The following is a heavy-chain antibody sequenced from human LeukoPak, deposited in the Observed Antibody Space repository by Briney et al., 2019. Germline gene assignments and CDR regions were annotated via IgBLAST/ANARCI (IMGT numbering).Heavy chain of an antibody. CDR1: GGSVSSGSYY. CDR2: IYYSGST. CDR3: ARVGTMVRGVIIDY. D-gene: IGHD3-10*01. Sequence: SETLSLTCPVSGGSVSSGSYYWSWIRQPPGKGLEWIGYIYYSGSTNYNPSLKSRVTISVDTSKNQFSLKLSSVTAADTAVYYCARVGTMVRGVIIDYWGQGTLVTVSS. V-gene: IGHV4-61*01. J-gene: IGHJ4*02.